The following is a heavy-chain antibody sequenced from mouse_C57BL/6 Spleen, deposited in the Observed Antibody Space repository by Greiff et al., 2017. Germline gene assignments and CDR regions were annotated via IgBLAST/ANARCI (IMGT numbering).Heavy chain of an antibody. CDR2: IDPSDSYT. J-gene: IGHJ2*01. CDR1: GYTFTSYW. CDR3: ARVGPNVYFDY. D-gene: IGHD4-1*01. Sequence: QVQLQQPGAELVRPGTSVKLSCKASGYTFTSYWMHWVKQRPGQGLEWIGVIDPSDSYTNYNQKFKGKATLTVDTSSSTAYMQLSSLTSEDSAVYYCARVGPNVYFDYWGQGTTLTVSS. V-gene: IGHV1-59*01.